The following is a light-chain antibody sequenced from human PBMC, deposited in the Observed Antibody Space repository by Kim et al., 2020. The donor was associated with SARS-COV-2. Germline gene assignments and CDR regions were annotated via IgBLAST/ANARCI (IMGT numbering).Light chain of an antibody. J-gene: IGKJ1*01. CDR3: QQYDNWPPWT. CDR1: QSVRSN. V-gene: IGKV3-15*01. Sequence: PGENDTPSGRASQSVRSNLASYQQQPGQAPRLLIYGASTRPTGIPARFSGSGSGTEFTLTISSLQSEDFAVYFCQQYDNWPPWTFGQGTKVDIK. CDR2: GAS.